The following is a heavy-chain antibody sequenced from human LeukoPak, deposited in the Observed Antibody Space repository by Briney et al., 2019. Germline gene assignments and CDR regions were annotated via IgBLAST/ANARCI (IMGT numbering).Heavy chain of an antibody. Sequence: SVKVSFKASGYTFTSYGISWVRQAPGQGLVWMGVFIPILGTANCTQKFQGRVTITADISTNTVYMELSSLRSEDTAVYFCAGIPVFGVVLHQEPVWGKGTTVTVSS. CDR3: AGIPVFGVVLHQEPV. D-gene: IGHD3-3*01. CDR2: FIPILGTA. CDR1: GYTFTSYG. J-gene: IGHJ6*04. V-gene: IGHV1-69*10.